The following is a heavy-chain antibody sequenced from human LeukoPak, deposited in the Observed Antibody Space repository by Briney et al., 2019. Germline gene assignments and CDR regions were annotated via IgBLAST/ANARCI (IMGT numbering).Heavy chain of an antibody. CDR1: GYSFTSYW. Sequence: GESLKISCKGSGYSFTSYWIGWVCQMPGKGLEWMGIIYPGDSDTRYSPSFQGQVTISADKSISTAYLQWSSLKASDTAMYYCARQWYYYDSSGAPFDYWGQGTLVTVSS. CDR3: ARQWYYYDSSGAPFDY. D-gene: IGHD3-22*01. V-gene: IGHV5-51*01. CDR2: IYPGDSDT. J-gene: IGHJ4*02.